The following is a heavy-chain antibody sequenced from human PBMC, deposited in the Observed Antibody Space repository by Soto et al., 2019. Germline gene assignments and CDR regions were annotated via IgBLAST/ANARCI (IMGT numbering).Heavy chain of an antibody. Sequence: GASVNVSCKASGYTFTSYYMHWVRQAPGQGLEWMGIINPSGGSTSYAQKFQGRVTMTRDMSTSTVYMELSSLRSEDTAVYYCARDTRAGFLEWLVWGQGTTVTVSS. CDR1: GYTFTSYY. CDR3: ARDTRAGFLEWLV. D-gene: IGHD3-3*01. J-gene: IGHJ6*02. CDR2: INPSGGST. V-gene: IGHV1-46*01.